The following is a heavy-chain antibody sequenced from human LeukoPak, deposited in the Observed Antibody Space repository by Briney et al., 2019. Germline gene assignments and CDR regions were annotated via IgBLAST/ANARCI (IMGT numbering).Heavy chain of an antibody. V-gene: IGHV3-30-3*01. CDR3: ARDSDYHLDY. J-gene: IGHJ4*02. D-gene: IGHD4-11*01. CDR2: ISYDGSNK. Sequence: GGSLRLSCAASGFTFSSYAMHWVRQAPGKGPEWVAVISYDGSNKYHADSVKGRFTISRDNSKNTLYLQMNSLRAEDTAVYYCARDSDYHLDYWGQGTLVTVSS. CDR1: GFTFSSYA.